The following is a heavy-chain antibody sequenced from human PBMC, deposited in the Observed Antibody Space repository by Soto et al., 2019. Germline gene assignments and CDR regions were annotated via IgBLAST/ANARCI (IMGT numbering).Heavy chain of an antibody. J-gene: IGHJ6*02. CDR1: GGTFSSYA. CDR2: IIPIFGTA. CDR3: ARSLFRGLAMIVVAKTYYYGMDV. Sequence: SVKVSCKASGGTFSSYAISWVRQAPGQGLEWMGGIIPIFGTANYAQKFQGRVTITADESTSTAYMELSSLRSEDTAVYYCARSLFRGLAMIVVAKTYYYGMDVWGQGTTVTVSS. V-gene: IGHV1-69*13. D-gene: IGHD3-22*01.